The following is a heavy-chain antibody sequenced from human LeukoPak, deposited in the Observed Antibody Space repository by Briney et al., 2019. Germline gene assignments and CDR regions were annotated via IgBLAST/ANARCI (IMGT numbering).Heavy chain of an antibody. CDR1: GFSFSGYW. Sequence: GGSLRLSCAASGFSFSGYWMTWVRQAPGRGLEWVANIKEDGSEKYYADFVKGRFTISRDNAKNSLDLQMNSLRAEDTAVYYCARRGSTDYWGQGTLVTVSS. J-gene: IGHJ4*02. CDR3: ARRGSTDY. D-gene: IGHD2/OR15-2a*01. CDR2: IKEDGSEK. V-gene: IGHV3-7*03.